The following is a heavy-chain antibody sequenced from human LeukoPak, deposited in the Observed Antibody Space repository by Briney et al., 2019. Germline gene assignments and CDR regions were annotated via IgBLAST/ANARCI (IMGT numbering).Heavy chain of an antibody. CDR1: GHTLTEIS. CDR3: ATVAGTTWDKNWFDP. CDR2: LDPEDGET. J-gene: IGHJ5*02. V-gene: IGHV1-24*01. D-gene: IGHD1-7*01. Sequence: ASVKVSCKVSGHTLTEISIHWVRQAPGKGLEWMGGLDPEDGETLYAQKFQGRVTMTEDTSTDTAYMELSSLRSDDTAVYYCATVAGTTWDKNWFDPWGQGTLVTVSS.